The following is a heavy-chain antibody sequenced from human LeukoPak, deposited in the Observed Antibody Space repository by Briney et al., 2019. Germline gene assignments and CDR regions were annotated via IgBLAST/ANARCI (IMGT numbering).Heavy chain of an antibody. Sequence: PSETLSLTCTVSGDSISNYYWSWIRQTPGKGLEWIGYNHTSGSTYYNPSLKSRVTISVDTSKNQFSLELSSVTAADTAVYYCARGYYDTSAYSNPFDFWGQGTLVTVSS. V-gene: IGHV4-4*09. CDR3: ARGYYDTSAYSNPFDF. D-gene: IGHD3-22*01. CDR1: GDSISNYY. CDR2: NHTSGST. J-gene: IGHJ4*02.